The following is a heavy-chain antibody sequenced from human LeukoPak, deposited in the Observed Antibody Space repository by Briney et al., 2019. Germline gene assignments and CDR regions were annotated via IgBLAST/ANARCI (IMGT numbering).Heavy chain of an antibody. CDR2: VWHSGST. CDR3: ARALTYYYYMDV. Sequence: SESLSLTCTVSGGSITSSYWWSWVRQPPEKGLEWIGEVWHSGSTDYNPSLKSRVTITVDTSRNQFSLKLSSVTAADTAVYYCARALTYYYYMDVWGKGTTVTVSS. V-gene: IGHV4-4*02. J-gene: IGHJ6*03. CDR1: GGSITSSYW.